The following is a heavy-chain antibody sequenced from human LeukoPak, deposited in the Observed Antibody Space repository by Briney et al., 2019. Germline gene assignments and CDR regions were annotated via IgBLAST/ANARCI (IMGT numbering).Heavy chain of an antibody. CDR3: VRDRLGGCDLEGDAFDI. D-gene: IGHD5-12*01. Sequence: PGGSLRLSCAASGFSFSRYNMNWVRQAPGKGLEWVSCIRSSSSYRYYAASVDGRFTVSRDNANNSLYLQMNSLRAEDTATYYCVRDRLGGCDLEGDAFDIWGQGTVVTVSS. J-gene: IGHJ3*02. V-gene: IGHV3-21*01. CDR2: IRSSSSYR. CDR1: GFSFSRYN.